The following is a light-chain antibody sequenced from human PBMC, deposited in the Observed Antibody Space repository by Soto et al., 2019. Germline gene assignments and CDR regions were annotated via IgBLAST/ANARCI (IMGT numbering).Light chain of an antibody. CDR3: QHWWT. J-gene: IGKJ1*01. CDR1: QSVSSN. CDR2: GAS. V-gene: IGKV3-15*01. Sequence: EIVMTQSPATLSVSPGERATLFCRASQSVSSNLAWYQQKPGQAPRLLIYGASTRATGIPARFSGSGSGTEFTLTISSLQSEDFAVYYCQHWWTFGQGTKVDIK.